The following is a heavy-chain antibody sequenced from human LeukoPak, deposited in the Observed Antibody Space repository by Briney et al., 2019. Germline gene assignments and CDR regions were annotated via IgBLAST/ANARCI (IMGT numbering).Heavy chain of an antibody. V-gene: IGHV1-69*13. Sequence: SVKVSCKASGGTFSSYAISWVRQAPGQGLEWMGGIIPIFGTANYAQKFQGRVTITADESTSTAYMELSSLRSEDTAVYYCATVPRGFDYGTHFDYWGQGTLVTVSS. CDR2: IIPIFGTA. J-gene: IGHJ4*02. CDR1: GGTFSSYA. CDR3: ATVPRGFDYGTHFDY. D-gene: IGHD4-17*01.